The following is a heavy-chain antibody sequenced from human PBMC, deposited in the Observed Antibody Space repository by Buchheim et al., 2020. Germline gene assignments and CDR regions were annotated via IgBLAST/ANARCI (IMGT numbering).Heavy chain of an antibody. J-gene: IGHJ4*02. CDR3: ASYRYGKGYFDY. V-gene: IGHV4-30-4*08. D-gene: IGHD5-18*01. CDR1: GFSLSTSGMC. CDR2: IYYTGST. Sequence: ESGPALVKPTQTLTLTCTFSGFSLSTSGMCVSWIRQPPGKGLEWIGYIYYTGSTYYNPSLKSRLIISVDTSKNQFSLKLSSVTAADTAVYYCASYRYGKGYFDYWGQGTL.